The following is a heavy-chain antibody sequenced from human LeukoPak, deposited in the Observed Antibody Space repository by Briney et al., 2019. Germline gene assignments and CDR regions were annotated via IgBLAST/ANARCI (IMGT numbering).Heavy chain of an antibody. J-gene: IGHJ4*02. CDR2: IYHSGST. CDR3: ARGPPPYCGGDCYFDS. V-gene: IGHV4-4*02. D-gene: IGHD2-21*02. CDR1: GGSISSRNW. Sequence: SETLSLTCAVSGGSISSRNWWSWVRQPPGKGLEWIGEIYHSGSTNYNPSLKSRVTISVDKSKNQFSLKLSSVTAADTAVYYCARGPPPYCGGDCYFDSWGQGTLVTVSS.